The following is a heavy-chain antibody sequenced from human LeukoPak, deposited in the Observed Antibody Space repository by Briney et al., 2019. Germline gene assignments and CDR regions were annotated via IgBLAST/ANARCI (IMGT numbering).Heavy chain of an antibody. D-gene: IGHD2-21*02. Sequence: ASVKVSCKASGYTFTSYYMHWVRQAPGQGLEWMGIISPSGGSTSYAQKFQDRVTMTRDTSTSTVYMELSSLRSEDTAVYYCARGLLHCGGDCYSFDYWGQGTLVTVSS. J-gene: IGHJ4*02. CDR2: ISPSGGST. V-gene: IGHV1-46*01. CDR1: GYTFTSYY. CDR3: ARGLLHCGGDCYSFDY.